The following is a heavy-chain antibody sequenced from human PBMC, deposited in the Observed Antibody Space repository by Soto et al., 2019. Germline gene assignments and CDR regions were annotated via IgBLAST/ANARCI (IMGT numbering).Heavy chain of an antibody. CDR2: ISDNGGTT. D-gene: IGHD4-17*01. V-gene: IGHV3-23*01. CDR1: EFTFSNYA. J-gene: IGHJ4*02. CDR3: ASATTPTEY. Sequence: AGGSLRLSCAASEFTFSNYAMSWVRQAPGKGLEWVSSISDNGGTTYYADSVKGRFTISRDNSKNTLYLQMYSLTAEDTAVYYCASATTPTEYWGQGTLVTVSS.